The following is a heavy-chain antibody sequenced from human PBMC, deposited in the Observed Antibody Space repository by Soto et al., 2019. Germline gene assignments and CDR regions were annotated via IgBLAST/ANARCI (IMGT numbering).Heavy chain of an antibody. CDR3: ARGGLGYCSGGSCYSVYYYYYGMDV. D-gene: IGHD2-15*01. V-gene: IGHV3-21*01. CDR2: ISSSSSYI. J-gene: IGHJ6*02. CDR1: GFTFSSYS. Sequence: GGSLRLSCAASGFTFSSYSMNWVRQDPGKGLEWVSSISSSSSYIYYADSVKGRFTISRDNAKNSLYLQMNSLRAEDTAVYYCARGGLGYCSGGSCYSVYYYYYGMDVWGQGTTVTVSS.